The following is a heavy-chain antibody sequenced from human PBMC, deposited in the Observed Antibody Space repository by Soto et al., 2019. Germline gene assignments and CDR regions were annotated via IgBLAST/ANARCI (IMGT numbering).Heavy chain of an antibody. CDR3: ARGKLTYFDY. J-gene: IGHJ4*02. D-gene: IGHD1-1*01. CDR2: MNPNSGNT. Sequence: ASVKVSCKASGYTFSRYDINWVRQATGQGPEWMGWMNPNSGNTGYAQKFQGRVTMTRNTSISTAYMELSSLRSEDTAVYYCARGKLTYFDYWGQGTRGTAPQ. CDR1: GYTFSRYD. V-gene: IGHV1-8*01.